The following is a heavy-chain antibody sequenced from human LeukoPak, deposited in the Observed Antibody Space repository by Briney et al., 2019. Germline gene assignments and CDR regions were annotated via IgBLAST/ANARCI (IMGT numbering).Heavy chain of an antibody. CDR2: ISSSGSTI. J-gene: IGHJ6*04. V-gene: IGHV3-48*03. Sequence: PGGSLRLSCAASGFTFSSYEMNWVRQAPGKGLEWVSYISSSGSTIYYADSVKGRFTISRDNAKNSLYLQMNSLRAEDTAVYYCAKDWFGELSPAYYGMDVWGKGPTVTVSP. CDR3: AKDWFGELSPAYYGMDV. D-gene: IGHD3-10*01. CDR1: GFTFSSYE.